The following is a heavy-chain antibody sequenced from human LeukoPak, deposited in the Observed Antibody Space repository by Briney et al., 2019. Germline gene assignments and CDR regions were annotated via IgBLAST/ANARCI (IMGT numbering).Heavy chain of an antibody. Sequence: SETLSLTCSVSGDSIATSTYYWGWIRQPPGKGLEWIGSIYYGETTYYNPSLKSRVTISVDTSKNQFSLKLSSVTAADTAVYYCARLGDGDNLRYFDYWGQGTLVTVSS. D-gene: IGHD5-24*01. V-gene: IGHV4-39*01. CDR1: GDSIATSTYY. CDR2: IYYGETT. CDR3: ARLGDGDNLRYFDY. J-gene: IGHJ4*02.